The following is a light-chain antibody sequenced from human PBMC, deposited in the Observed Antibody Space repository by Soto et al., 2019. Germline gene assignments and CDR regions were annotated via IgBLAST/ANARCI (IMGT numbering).Light chain of an antibody. CDR3: QQYDDWLRLT. V-gene: IGKV3D-15*01. Sequence: EIVMTQSPATLSVSPGERATLSCRASQSVNIYLAWYQQKPGQAPRLLLFGASPRATGIPARFSGSGSGTEFNLTISSLQSEDFAVYFCQQYDDWLRLTFGGGTKVEIK. CDR2: GAS. J-gene: IGKJ4*01. CDR1: QSVNIY.